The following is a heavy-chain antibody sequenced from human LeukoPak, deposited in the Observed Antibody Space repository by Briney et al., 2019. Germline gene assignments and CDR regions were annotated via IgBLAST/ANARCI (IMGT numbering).Heavy chain of an antibody. J-gene: IGHJ4*02. CDR3: ARVYSSSWYNFDY. Sequence: GGSLRLSCAASGFTFSSYWMHWVRQAPGKGLVWVSRINSDGSSTIYADSVKGRFTISRDNAKNTLYLQMNSLRAEDTAVYYCARVYSSSWYNFDYWGQGTLVTVSS. V-gene: IGHV3-74*01. CDR1: GFTFSSYW. D-gene: IGHD6-13*01. CDR2: INSDGSST.